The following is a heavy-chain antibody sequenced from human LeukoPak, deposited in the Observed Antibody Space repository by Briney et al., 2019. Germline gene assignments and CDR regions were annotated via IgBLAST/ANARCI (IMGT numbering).Heavy chain of an antibody. CDR1: GGSISSYY. V-gene: IGHV4-4*07. Sequence: PSETLSLTCTVSGGSISSYYWSWIRQPAGKGLEWIGRIYTSGSTNYNPSLKSRVTMSVDTSKNQFSLKLSSVTAADTAVYYCARLADSSSRFYYYYYYMDVWGKGTTVTVSS. J-gene: IGHJ6*03. D-gene: IGHD6-6*01. CDR3: ARLADSSSRFYYYYYYMDV. CDR2: IYTSGST.